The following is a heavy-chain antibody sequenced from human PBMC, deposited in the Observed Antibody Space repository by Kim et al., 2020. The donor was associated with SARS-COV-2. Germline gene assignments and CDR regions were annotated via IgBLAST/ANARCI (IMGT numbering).Heavy chain of an antibody. CDR1: GDSISRSSNY. CDR3: ARLVSENSAVEY. V-gene: IGHV4-39*01. CDR2: INYSGKT. J-gene: IGHJ4*02. Sequence: SETLSLTCTVSGDSISRSSNYWGWIRQPPGKGLEWIGSINYSGKTYYNPSLKRRVTISVDTSKNQFSLKMRSVTAADTAVYYCARLVSENSAVEYWGQGT.